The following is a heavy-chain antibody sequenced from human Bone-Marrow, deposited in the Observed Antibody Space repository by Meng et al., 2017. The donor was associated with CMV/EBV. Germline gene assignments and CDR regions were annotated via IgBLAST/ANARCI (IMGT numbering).Heavy chain of an antibody. CDR1: GGSISSSSYY. J-gene: IGHJ6*02. CDR2: IYYNENT. CDR3: ARVPMTPSYYYGMDV. Sequence: SETLSLTCSVSGGSISSSSYYWVWIRQPPGKGLEWIGNIYYNENTYYNASLKSRVTISVDTSKNQFSLKLSSVTAADTAVYYCARVPMTPSYYYGMDVWGQGTTVTVSS. V-gene: IGHV4-39*07.